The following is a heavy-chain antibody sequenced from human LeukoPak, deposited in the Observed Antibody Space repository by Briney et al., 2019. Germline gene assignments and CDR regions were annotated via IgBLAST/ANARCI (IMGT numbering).Heavy chain of an antibody. V-gene: IGHV3-7*01. CDR2: IKQDGSEQ. D-gene: IGHD2-2*02. CDR3: ARPVYCSSTSCYTPYFDS. Sequence: GGSLRLSCAASGFSFNNFWMSWVRQAPGKGPEWVANIKQDGSEQSYADSVKGQFTISRDNAKNSLYLQMNTLRAEDTAVYYCARPVYCSSTSCYTPYFDSWGQGTLVTVSS. CDR1: GFSFNNFW. J-gene: IGHJ4*02.